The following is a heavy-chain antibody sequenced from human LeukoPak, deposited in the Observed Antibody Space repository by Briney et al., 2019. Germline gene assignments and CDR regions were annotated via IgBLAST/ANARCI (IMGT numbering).Heavy chain of an antibody. D-gene: IGHD6-13*01. CDR2: INPNSGGT. Sequence: GASVKVSCKASGYTFTRYYMHWVRQAPGQGLAGMGWINPNSGGTNYAQKFQGRVTMTRDTSISTAYMELSRLRSDDTAVYYCARVQKRIAAAGTPLIGYWGQGTLVTVSS. J-gene: IGHJ4*02. CDR1: GYTFTRYY. V-gene: IGHV1-2*02. CDR3: ARVQKRIAAAGTPLIGY.